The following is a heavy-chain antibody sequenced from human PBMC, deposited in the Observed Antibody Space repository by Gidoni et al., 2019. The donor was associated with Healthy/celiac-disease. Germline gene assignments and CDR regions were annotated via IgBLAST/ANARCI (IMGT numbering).Heavy chain of an antibody. CDR2: IYYSGST. CDR3: ARGIGWYCSGGSCYLADTGNWFDP. Sequence: QVQLQESGPGLVKPSQTLSLTCTVSGGSISSGDYYWSWIRQPPGKGLEWIGYIYYSGSTYYNPSLKSRVTISVDTSKNQFSLKLSSVTAADTAVYYCARGIGWYCSGGSCYLADTGNWFDPWGQGTLVTVSS. CDR1: GGSISSGDYY. V-gene: IGHV4-30-4*01. J-gene: IGHJ5*02. D-gene: IGHD2-15*01.